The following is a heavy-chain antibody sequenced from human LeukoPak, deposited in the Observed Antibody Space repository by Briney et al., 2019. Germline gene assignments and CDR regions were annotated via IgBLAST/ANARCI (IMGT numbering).Heavy chain of an antibody. CDR1: GGSISSSNYY. J-gene: IGHJ4*02. CDR2: IYYSGST. D-gene: IGHD3-10*01. CDR3: ARVNYGSGSYQFDY. V-gene: IGHV4-39*07. Sequence: SETLSLTCTVSGGSISSSNYYWGWIRQPPGKGLEWIGSIYYSGSTYYNPSLKSRVTISVDTSKNQFSLKLSSVTAADTAVYYCARVNYGSGSYQFDYWGQGTLVTVSS.